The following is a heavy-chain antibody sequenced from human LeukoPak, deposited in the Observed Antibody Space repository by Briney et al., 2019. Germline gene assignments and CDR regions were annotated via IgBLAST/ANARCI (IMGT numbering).Heavy chain of an antibody. D-gene: IGHD4-17*01. CDR1: GGSFSGYY. V-gene: IGHV4-34*01. Sequence: SETLSLTCAVYGGSFSGYYWSWIRQPPGKGLEWIGEINHSGSTNYNPSLKSRVTISVDTSKNQFSLKLSSVTAADTAVYFCARGEIDYATGLSSYFDYWGQGTLVTVSS. CDR2: INHSGST. CDR3: ARGEIDYATGLSSYFDY. J-gene: IGHJ4*02.